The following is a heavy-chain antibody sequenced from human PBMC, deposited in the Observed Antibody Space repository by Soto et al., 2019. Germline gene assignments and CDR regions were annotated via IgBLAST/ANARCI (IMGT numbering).Heavy chain of an antibody. J-gene: IGHJ3*02. V-gene: IGHV1-3*01. CDR1: GGTFSSYA. D-gene: IGHD3-22*01. Sequence: ASVKVSCKASGGTFSSYAISWVRQAPGQRLEWMGWINAGNGNTKYSQKFQGRVTITRDTSASTAYMELSSLRSEDTAVYYCASTTDSSGNDAFDIWGQGTMVTVSS. CDR3: ASTTDSSGNDAFDI. CDR2: INAGNGNT.